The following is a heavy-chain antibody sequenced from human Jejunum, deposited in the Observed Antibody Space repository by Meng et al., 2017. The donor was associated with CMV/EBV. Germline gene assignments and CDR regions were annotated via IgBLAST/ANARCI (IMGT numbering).Heavy chain of an antibody. D-gene: IGHD4-17*01. CDR2: IGTSSDT. J-gene: IGHJ4*02. Sequence: SCAAAVFTFGDSDMHWISRAPGKGLAYVTTIGTSSDTYYAGSVKGRFTISRDTAKNSLYLQMNSLTDGDTAIYYCVRGGWEYGAHWGQGTLVTVSS. CDR3: VRGGWEYGAH. CDR1: VFTFGDSD. V-gene: IGHV3-13*01.